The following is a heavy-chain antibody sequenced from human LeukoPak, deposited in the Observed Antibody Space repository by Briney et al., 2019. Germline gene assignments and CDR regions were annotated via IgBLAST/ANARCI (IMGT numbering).Heavy chain of an antibody. CDR2: ISFDGSNE. CDR3: ARERSGWFFSN. V-gene: IGHV3-30*03. D-gene: IGHD6-19*01. J-gene: IGHJ4*02. CDR1: GFSFSSYG. Sequence: HPGGSLRLSCAASGFSFSSYGMHWVRQAPGKGLEWVAVISFDGSNEYYADSVKGRFTISRDNSKNSLYLHMNSLRAEDTAVYYCARERSGWFFSNWGQGTLVTVSS.